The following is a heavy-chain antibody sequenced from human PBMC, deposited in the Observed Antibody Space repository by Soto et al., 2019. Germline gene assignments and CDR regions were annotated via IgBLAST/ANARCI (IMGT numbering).Heavy chain of an antibody. V-gene: IGHV3-21*01. Sequence: VGSLRLSCASSVFTFSSYSMNCVRHSPGKGLEWVSSISSSSSYIYYADSVKGRFTISRDNAKNSLYLQMNSLRAEDTAVYYCARGSSMIVVLTLFEPWGQGTLVIVSS. D-gene: IGHD3-22*01. CDR1: VFTFSSYS. CDR2: ISSSSSYI. CDR3: ARGSSMIVVLTLFEP. J-gene: IGHJ5*02.